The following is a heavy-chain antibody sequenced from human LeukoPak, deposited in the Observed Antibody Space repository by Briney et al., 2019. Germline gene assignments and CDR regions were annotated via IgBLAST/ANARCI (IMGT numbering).Heavy chain of an antibody. Sequence: ASVKVSCKASGYTFTGYYMHWVRQAPGQGLEWMGWINPNSGGTNYAQKFQGRVTMTRDTSISTAYMELSRLRSDDTAVYYCARGGYCSGGSCYSHFDYWGQGTLVTVSS. CDR1: GYTFTGYY. CDR2: INPNSGGT. CDR3: ARGGYCSGGSCYSHFDY. V-gene: IGHV1-2*02. D-gene: IGHD2-15*01. J-gene: IGHJ4*02.